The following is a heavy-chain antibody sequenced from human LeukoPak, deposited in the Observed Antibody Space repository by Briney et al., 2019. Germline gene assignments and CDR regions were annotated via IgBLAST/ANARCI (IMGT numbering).Heavy chain of an antibody. Sequence: EPGRSLRLSCAASGFTFSGYAMHWVRQAPGKGLEWVAVISYDGSNKYYADSVKGRFTISRDNSKNTLYLQMNSLRAEDTAVYYCARDASDYYGSGSKLYWGQGTLVTVSS. D-gene: IGHD3-10*01. J-gene: IGHJ4*02. CDR1: GFTFSGYA. CDR2: ISYDGSNK. CDR3: ARDASDYYGSGSKLY. V-gene: IGHV3-30-3*01.